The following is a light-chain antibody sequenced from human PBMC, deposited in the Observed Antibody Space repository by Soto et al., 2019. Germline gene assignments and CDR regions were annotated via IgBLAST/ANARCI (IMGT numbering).Light chain of an antibody. V-gene: IGLV2-14*01. CDR1: SSDVGGYNY. CDR2: DVS. J-gene: IGLJ1*01. CDR3: SSHTSSSLRYV. Sequence: QSALTQPASVSGSPGQSITISCTGTSSDVGGYNYVSWYQQHPGKAPKLMIYDVSNRPSGVSNRFSGSKSGNTASLTISGLQAEDEADYYCSSHTSSSLRYVFGTGTKVTVL.